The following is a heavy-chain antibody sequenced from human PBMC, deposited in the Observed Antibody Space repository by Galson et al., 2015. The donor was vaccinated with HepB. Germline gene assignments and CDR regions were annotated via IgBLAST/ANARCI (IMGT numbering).Heavy chain of an antibody. V-gene: IGHV1-3*01. J-gene: IGHJ5*02. CDR3: GRSLGTSPYTA. CDR1: GYTFTTYA. Sequence: SVKVSCKASGYTFTTYAIHWVRQAPGQRLEWMGWINAANGNSKYSQQFQGRVTITRDTSASTAYMELSSLRSDDTAVYYCGRSLGTSPYTAWGQGTLVTVSS. CDR2: INAANGNS. D-gene: IGHD2-2*01.